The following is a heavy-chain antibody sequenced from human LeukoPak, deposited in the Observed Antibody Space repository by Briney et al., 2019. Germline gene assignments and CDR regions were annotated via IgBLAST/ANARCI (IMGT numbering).Heavy chain of an antibody. Sequence: SETLSLTYTVSGGSISSYYWSWIRQPPGKGLEWIGYIYDSGSTNYNPSLKSRVTISVDTSKNQFSLKLSSVTAAGTAVYYCARVGGTNYYYYGMDVWGQGTTVTVSS. CDR2: IYDSGST. CDR1: GGSISSYY. CDR3: ARVGGTNYYYYGMDV. V-gene: IGHV4-59*01. J-gene: IGHJ6*02. D-gene: IGHD1-1*01.